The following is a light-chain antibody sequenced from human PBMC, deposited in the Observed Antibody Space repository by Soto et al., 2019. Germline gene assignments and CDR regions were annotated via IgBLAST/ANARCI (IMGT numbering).Light chain of an antibody. CDR2: GAS. V-gene: IGKV3-20*01. CDR3: HQYASSSYT. Sequence: IVLTQSPGTLSLSPGERATLSCRASQSVSSSYLAWYQQKPGQAPRLLIYGASSRATGIPDRFSGSGSGTDFTLTVTRLEPEDFAVYYCHQYASSSYTFGQGTKLEIK. J-gene: IGKJ2*01. CDR1: QSVSSSY.